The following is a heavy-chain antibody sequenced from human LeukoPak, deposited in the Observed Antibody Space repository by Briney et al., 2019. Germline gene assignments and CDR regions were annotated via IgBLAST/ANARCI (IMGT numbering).Heavy chain of an antibody. D-gene: IGHD6-19*01. Sequence: ETLSLTCAVSGYSISSGYYWGWIRQPPGKGLEWIGSIYHSVSTYYNSSLKSRVTISVDTSKNQFSLKRSSVTAADTAVYYCARVLYRIAVAGTEFDYWGQGTLVTVSS. CDR1: GYSISSGYY. V-gene: IGHV4-38-2*01. CDR3: ARVLYRIAVAGTEFDY. J-gene: IGHJ4*02. CDR2: IYHSVST.